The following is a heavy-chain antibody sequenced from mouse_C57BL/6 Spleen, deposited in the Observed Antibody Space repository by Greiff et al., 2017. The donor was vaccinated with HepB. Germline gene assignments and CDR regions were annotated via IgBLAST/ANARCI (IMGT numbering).Heavy chain of an antibody. CDR1: GYTFTSYW. D-gene: IGHD1-1*01. Sequence: QVQLKQPGAELVRPGTSVKLSCKASGYTFTSYWMHWVKQRPGQGLEWIGVIDPSDSYTNYNQKFKGKATLTVDTSSSTAYMQLSSLTSEDSAVYYCARENITTVVDYWGQGTTLTVSS. V-gene: IGHV1-59*01. J-gene: IGHJ2*01. CDR3: ARENITTVVDY. CDR2: IDPSDSYT.